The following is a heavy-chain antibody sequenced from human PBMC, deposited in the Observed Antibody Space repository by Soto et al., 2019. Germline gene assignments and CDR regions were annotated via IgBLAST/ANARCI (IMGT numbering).Heavy chain of an antibody. CDR3: ARDQGRSITCQLDY. CDR1: GFTFSTYA. Sequence: GGSLRLSCAVSGFTFSTYAMHWVRQAPGKGLEWVAVISYDGSNTYYADSVKGRFTISRDNVLYLQMNSLRAEDTAVYYCARDQGRSITCQLDYWGQGTLVTVSS. D-gene: IGHD2-2*01. CDR2: ISYDGSNT. V-gene: IGHV3-30-3*01. J-gene: IGHJ4*02.